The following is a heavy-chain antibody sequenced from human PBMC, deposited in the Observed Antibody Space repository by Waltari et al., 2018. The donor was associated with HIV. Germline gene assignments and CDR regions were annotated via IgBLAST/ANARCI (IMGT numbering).Heavy chain of an antibody. V-gene: IGHV3-49*05. CDR1: GFNFEEYA. J-gene: IGHJ1*01. CDR3: VRDSLPKCAASSCYRK. CDR2: IRGMSYGGTS. D-gene: IGHD3-22*01. Sequence: EVRLEESGGGVVTPGRSLRLTCVTSGFNFEEYALSWFRQAPGQAPEGVGFIRGMSYGGTSDYGASTKGRVIITRDDSQSVRYLDVTSLKTKDSGVYYCVRDSLPKCAASSCYRKWGQGT.